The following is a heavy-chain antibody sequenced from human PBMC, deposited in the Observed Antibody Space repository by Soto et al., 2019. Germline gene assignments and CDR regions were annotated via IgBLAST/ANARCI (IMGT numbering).Heavy chain of an antibody. CDR1: GGTFSSYA. CDR3: ARDYVVRSYHLNWFDP. CDR2: IIPIFGTA. Sequence: GASVKVSCKASGGTFSSYAISWVRQAPGQGLEWMGGIIPIFGTANYAQKFQGRVTITADESTSTAYMELSSLRSEDTAVYYCARDYVVRSYHLNWFDPWGQGTLVTVSS. J-gene: IGHJ5*02. V-gene: IGHV1-69*13. D-gene: IGHD2-15*01.